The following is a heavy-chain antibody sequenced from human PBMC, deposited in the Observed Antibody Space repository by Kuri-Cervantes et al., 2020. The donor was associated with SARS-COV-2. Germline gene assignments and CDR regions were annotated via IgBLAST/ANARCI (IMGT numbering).Heavy chain of an antibody. CDR2: VNHSGST. D-gene: IGHD4-17*01. Sequence: SQTLSLTCAYYGESFSGYYWNWVRQPPGKGLEWIGEVNHSGSTNYNSSLKSRVTMSVDTSTKQFSLNLNSVTAADTAVYYCARAYGFLRYIYYMDVWGRGTTVTDSS. CDR3: ARAYGFLRYIYYMDV. V-gene: IGHV4-34*01. CDR1: GESFSGYY. J-gene: IGHJ6*03.